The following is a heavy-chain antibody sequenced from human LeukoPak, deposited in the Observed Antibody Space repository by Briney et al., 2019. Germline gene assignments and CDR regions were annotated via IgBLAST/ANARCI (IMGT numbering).Heavy chain of an antibody. D-gene: IGHD3-22*01. V-gene: IGHV4-59*11. CDR2: VFYSGPT. J-gene: IGHJ3*02. Sequence: SETLSLTCTVSGGSIGSHYWSWIRQPPGKGLEWIGYVFYSGPTNYNPSLKSRVTISVDTSKNQFSLKLSSVTAADTAVYYCARDYYDSRGEAFDIWGLGTMVTVSS. CDR1: GGSIGSHY. CDR3: ARDYYDSRGEAFDI.